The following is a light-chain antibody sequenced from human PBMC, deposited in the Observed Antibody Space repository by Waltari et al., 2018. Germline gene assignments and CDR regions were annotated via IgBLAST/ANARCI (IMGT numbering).Light chain of an antibody. CDR2: DGS. Sequence: QSALTQPPSASGSPGQSVTISCTGTSGDVGSYNYVSWYQQEPGKGPKLIIYDGSKRPAGVPDRFSGSKSGNTASLTVSGLQAEDEADYYCCSYAGSSNSVFGGGTKLTVL. CDR3: CSYAGSSNSV. J-gene: IGLJ3*02. V-gene: IGLV2-8*01. CDR1: SGDVGSYNY.